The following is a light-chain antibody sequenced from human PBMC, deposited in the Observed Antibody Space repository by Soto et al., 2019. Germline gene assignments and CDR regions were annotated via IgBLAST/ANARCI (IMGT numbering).Light chain of an antibody. Sequence: EIVLTQFPATLSLSPGARATLSCRASQSVGSYLAWYQQKRGQAPRLLIYTASNRATGIPARFSGSGSGTDFTLTISSLEPKDFAVYYCQQRSSWPAITFGQGTRLEIK. CDR1: QSVGSY. CDR2: TAS. V-gene: IGKV3-11*01. CDR3: QQRSSWPAIT. J-gene: IGKJ5*01.